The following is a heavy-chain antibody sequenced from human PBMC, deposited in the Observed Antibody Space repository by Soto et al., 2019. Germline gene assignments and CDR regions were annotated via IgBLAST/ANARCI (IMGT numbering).Heavy chain of an antibody. Sequence: EVQLLESGGGLVQPGGSLRLSCAASGFTFTHYAMSWVRQAPGKGLEWVSTIGGSGASTYYADSVKGRFTISRGNSENTLYLQMTGRRADDTAVYYCAKDHTDVLRFLEWLLYEDYWGQGTLVTVSS. J-gene: IGHJ4*02. CDR2: IGGSGAST. V-gene: IGHV3-23*01. CDR1: GFTFTHYA. CDR3: AKDHTDVLRFLEWLLYEDY. D-gene: IGHD3-3*01.